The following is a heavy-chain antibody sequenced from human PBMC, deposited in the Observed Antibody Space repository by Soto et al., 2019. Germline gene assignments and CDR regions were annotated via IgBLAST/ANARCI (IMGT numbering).Heavy chain of an antibody. J-gene: IGHJ3*02. CDR1: GGSISSYY. CDR3: ARRYGYGTFDI. Sequence: PSETLSLTCTVSGGSISSYYWSWIRQPPGKGLEWIGYIYYSGSTNYNASLKSRVSISVDTSKNQFSLKLSSVTAADTAVYFCARRYGYGTFDIWGQGTMVTVSS. CDR2: IYYSGST. V-gene: IGHV4-59*01. D-gene: IGHD5-18*01.